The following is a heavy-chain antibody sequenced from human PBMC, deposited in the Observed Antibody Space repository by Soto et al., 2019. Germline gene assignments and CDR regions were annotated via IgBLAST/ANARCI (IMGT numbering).Heavy chain of an antibody. V-gene: IGHV3-48*01. CDR1: GFTFSSYS. Sequence: EVQLVESGGGLVQPGGSLRLSCAASGFTFSSYSMNWVRQAPGKGLEWVSYISSSSSTIYYAASEMGRLTISRDNAKNSLYLQMNSLRAEDTAVYYCARTEGEEWLLPAGYYYYMDVWGKGTTVTVSS. J-gene: IGHJ6*03. D-gene: IGHD3-3*01. CDR2: ISSSSSTI. CDR3: ARTEGEEWLLPAGYYYYMDV.